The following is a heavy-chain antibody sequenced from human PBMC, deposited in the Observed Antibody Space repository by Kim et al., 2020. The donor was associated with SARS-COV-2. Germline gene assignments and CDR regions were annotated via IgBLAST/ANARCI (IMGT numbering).Heavy chain of an antibody. CDR3: ARDRLMTTVTTSWYFDL. Sequence: GGSLRLSCAASGFTFSSYWMSWVRQAPGKGLEWVANIKQDGSEKYYVDSVKGRFTISRDNAKNSLYLQMNSLRAEDTAVYYCARDRLMTTVTTSWYFDLWGRGTLVTVSS. CDR2: IKQDGSEK. D-gene: IGHD4-17*01. V-gene: IGHV3-7*03. CDR1: GFTFSSYW. J-gene: IGHJ2*01.